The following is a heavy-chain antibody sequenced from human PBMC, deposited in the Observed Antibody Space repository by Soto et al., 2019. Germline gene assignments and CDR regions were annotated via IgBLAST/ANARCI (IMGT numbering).Heavy chain of an antibody. CDR3: ARAQYCNGGSCYSGGFDY. J-gene: IGHJ4*02. CDR1: GGSFSGYY. CDR2: INHSGST. Sequence: SETLSLTCAVYGGSFSGYYWSWIRQPPGKGLEWIGEINHSGSTNYNPSLKSRVTISVDTSKNQFSLKASDTAMYYCARAQYCNGGSCYSGGFDYWGQGTLVTVSS. V-gene: IGHV4-34*01. D-gene: IGHD2-15*01.